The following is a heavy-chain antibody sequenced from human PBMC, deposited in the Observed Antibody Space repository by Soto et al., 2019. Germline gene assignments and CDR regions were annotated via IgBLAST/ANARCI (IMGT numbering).Heavy chain of an antibody. V-gene: IGHV1-69*12. D-gene: IGHD6-19*01. CDR1: GGTFSNYG. J-gene: IGHJ4*02. Sequence: QVQLVQSGAEVKKPGSSVKVSCKSSGGTFSNYGFSWVRQAPGQGLECMGVIVPIFGAEHPQKFQGRVTITADESTNTVFMELRGLRSEDTAVYYCARGGSSGWYVAVDYWGQGTLVTVSS. CDR3: ARGGSSGWYVAVDY. CDR2: IVPIFGA.